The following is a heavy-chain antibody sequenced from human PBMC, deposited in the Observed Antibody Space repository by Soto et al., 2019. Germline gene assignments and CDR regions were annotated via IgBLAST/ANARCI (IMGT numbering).Heavy chain of an antibody. D-gene: IGHD6-19*01. CDR1: GFTFSSDA. V-gene: IGHV3-23*01. Sequence: EVQLLESGGGLVQPGGSLRLSCAASGFTFSSDAMSWVRQAPGKGLEWVSAISGSGGSTYYADSVEGRFTISRDNSKNTLYLQMNSLRAEDTAVYYCAKVNGYSSGWFDYWGQGTLVTVSS. J-gene: IGHJ4*02. CDR2: ISGSGGST. CDR3: AKVNGYSSGWFDY.